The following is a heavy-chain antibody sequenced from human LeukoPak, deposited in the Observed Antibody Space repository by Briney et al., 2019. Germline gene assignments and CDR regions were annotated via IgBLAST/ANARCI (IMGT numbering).Heavy chain of an antibody. CDR2: QNHNGNEN. Sequence: PGGSLRLSCAASGFTFSSYWTNWARQAPGKGLEWVASQNHNGNENFYVDSVKGRFPLYRDHAKNSLYLQMRNWRAEDTAVDFYARGGGLDVWGQGATVTVSS. J-gene: IGHJ6*02. CDR3: ARGGGLDV. V-gene: IGHV3-7*03. CDR1: GFTFSSYW. D-gene: IGHD3-16*01.